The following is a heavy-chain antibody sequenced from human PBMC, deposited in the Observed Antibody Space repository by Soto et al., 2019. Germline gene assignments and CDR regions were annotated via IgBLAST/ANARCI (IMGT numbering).Heavy chain of an antibody. V-gene: IGHV3-30-3*01. CDR1: GFTFSSYA. CDR3: ASDGFNPRYGRDLYYYYGVDV. Sequence: GGSLRLSCAASGFTFSSYAMSWVRQAPGKGLEWVAVISYDGSNKYYADSVKGRFTISRDNSKNTLYLQMTSLRAADTAVYYCASDGFNPRYGRDLYYYYGVDVWGEGTTVTVSS. CDR2: ISYDGSNK. D-gene: IGHD5-18*01. J-gene: IGHJ6*04.